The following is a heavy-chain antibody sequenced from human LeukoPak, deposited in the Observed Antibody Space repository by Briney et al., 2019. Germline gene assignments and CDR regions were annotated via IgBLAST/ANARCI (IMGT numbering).Heavy chain of an antibody. V-gene: IGHV3-23*01. CDR3: AKDVDCSGGSCYRGNWFDP. CDR2: ISGTVGST. D-gene: IGHD2-15*01. CDR1: GFTFRSYA. J-gene: IGHJ5*02. Sequence: GGSLRLSCAASGFTFRSYAMSWVRQAPGKGLEWGSAISGTVGSTYYTASVTVLFTISRDNSKNMMYLQMSMLRVEDTAVYCCAKDVDCSGGSCYRGNWFDPWGQGTLVSVSS.